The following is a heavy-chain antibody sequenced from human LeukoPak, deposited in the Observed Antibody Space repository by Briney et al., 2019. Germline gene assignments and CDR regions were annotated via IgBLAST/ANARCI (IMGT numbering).Heavy chain of an antibody. CDR1: GFTFSSYS. D-gene: IGHD6-6*01. Sequence: PGGSLRLSCAASGFTFSSYSMNWVRQAPGKGLEWVSSISSSSSYIYYADSVKGRFTISRDNAKNSLYLQMNSLRAEDTAVYYCARGGVGSSSGFDYWGQGTLVTVSS. J-gene: IGHJ4*02. V-gene: IGHV3-21*01. CDR3: ARGGVGSSSGFDY. CDR2: ISSSSSYI.